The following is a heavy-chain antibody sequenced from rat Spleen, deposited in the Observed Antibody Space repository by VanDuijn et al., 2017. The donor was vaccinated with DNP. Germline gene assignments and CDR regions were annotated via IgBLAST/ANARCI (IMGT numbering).Heavy chain of an antibody. Sequence: QGQLKESGPGLVQPSQTLSLTCTVSGFSLTKYNVHWVRQPTGKGLEWMGVIWSGGNTDYNSALKPRLSISRDTSESRVFLTVTSLQTEDTGIYYCNRNEFGQPGVYWGQGVMVTVSS. CDR3: NRNEFGQPGVY. D-gene: IGHD1-4*01. CDR1: GFSLTKYN. J-gene: IGHJ2*01. V-gene: IGHV2S13*01. CDR2: IWSGGNT.